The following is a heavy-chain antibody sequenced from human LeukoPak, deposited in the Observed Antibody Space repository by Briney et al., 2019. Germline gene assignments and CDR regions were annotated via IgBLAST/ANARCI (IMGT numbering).Heavy chain of an antibody. V-gene: IGHV1-3*03. CDR2: INAGNGNT. CDR3: ARDGRFGYWATGYYYMDV. D-gene: IGHD3-16*01. CDR1: GYTFTSYA. J-gene: IGHJ6*03. Sequence: ASVKVSCKASGYTFTSYAMHWVRQAPGQRLEWMGWINAGNGNTKYSQEFQGRVTITRDTSASTAYMELSSLRSEDMAVYYCARDGRFGYWATGYYYMDVWGKGTTVTVSS.